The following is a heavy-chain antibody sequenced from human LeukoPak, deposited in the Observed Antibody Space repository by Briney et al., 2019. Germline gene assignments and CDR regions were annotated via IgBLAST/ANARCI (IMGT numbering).Heavy chain of an antibody. Sequence: PSETLSLTCTVSGGSISSYYWSWIRQPPGKGLEWIGYIYYSGSTNYNPSLKSRVTISVDTSKNQFSLKLSSVTAADTAVYYCAREDYYAQYFDYWGQGTLVTVSS. CDR1: GGSISSYY. D-gene: IGHD3-10*01. CDR3: AREDYYAQYFDY. CDR2: IYYSGST. V-gene: IGHV4-59*01. J-gene: IGHJ4*02.